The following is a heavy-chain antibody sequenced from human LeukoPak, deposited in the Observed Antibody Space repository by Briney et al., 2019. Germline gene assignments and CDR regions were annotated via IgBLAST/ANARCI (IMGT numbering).Heavy chain of an antibody. D-gene: IGHD3-10*01. CDR2: INHSGST. J-gene: IGHJ4*02. V-gene: IGHV4-34*01. CDR1: GGSLSGYY. CDR3: ARGGRSEYYGSGSHDC. Sequence: SETLSLTCGVHGGSLSGYYWIWIRQAPGQGLDWIGEINHSGSTNYNPSLKSRVTISVDTSKNQFSLKLSSVTAADTAVYYCARGGRSEYYGSGSHDCWGQGTLVTVSS.